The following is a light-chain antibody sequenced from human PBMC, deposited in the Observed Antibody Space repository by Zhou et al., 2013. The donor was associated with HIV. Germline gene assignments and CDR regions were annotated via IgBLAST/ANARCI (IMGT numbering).Light chain of an antibody. J-gene: IGKJ1*01. V-gene: IGKV1-17*01. CDR1: QGISSY. Sequence: IQLTQSPSSLSASVGDRVTITCRASQGISSYLGWYQQKPGKAPKRLIHIASRLQSGVPSRFSGSGSGTEFTLTISSLQPEDFATYYCLQHNSYPLTFGQGTKVEIK. CDR3: LQHNSYPLT. CDR2: IAS.